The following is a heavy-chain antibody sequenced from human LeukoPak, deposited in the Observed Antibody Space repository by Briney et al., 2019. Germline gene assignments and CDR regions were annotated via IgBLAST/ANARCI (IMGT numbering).Heavy chain of an antibody. CDR1: GYTFTSYG. D-gene: IGHD2-2*02. CDR2: INPNSGGT. V-gene: IGHV1-2*02. J-gene: IGHJ3*02. CDR3: ARGYCSSTSCYTLAAFDI. Sequence: ASVKVSCKASGYTFTSYGISWVRQAPGQGLEWMGWINPNSGGTNYAQKFQGRVTMTRDTSISTAYMELSRLRSDDTAVYYCARGYCSSTSCYTLAAFDIWGQGTMVTVSS.